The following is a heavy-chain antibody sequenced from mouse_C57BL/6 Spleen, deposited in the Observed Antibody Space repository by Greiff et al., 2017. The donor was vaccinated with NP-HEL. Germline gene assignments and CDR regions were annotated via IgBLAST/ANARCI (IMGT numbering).Heavy chain of an antibody. J-gene: IGHJ2*01. V-gene: IGHV1-82*01. Sequence: VQLQQSGPELVKPGASVKISCKASGYAFSSSWMNWVKQRPGKGLEWIGRIYPGDGDTNYNGKFKGKATLTADKSSSTAYMQLSSLTSEDSAVYCGARQLCFDYWGQGTTLTVSS. CDR2: IYPGDGDT. D-gene: IGHD4-1*02. CDR3: ARQLCFDY. CDR1: GYAFSSSW.